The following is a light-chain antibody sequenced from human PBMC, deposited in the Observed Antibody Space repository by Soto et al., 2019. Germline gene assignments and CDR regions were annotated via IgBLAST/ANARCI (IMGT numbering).Light chain of an antibody. CDR3: ISYTGSSTSYV. CDR1: NSDIGSYSH. Sequence: QSALTQPASVSGSPGQSITISCTGTNSDIGSYSHVAWYQQFPGKTPKLIIYEVSYRPSGVSHRFSASKSGNTASLTISGLQADDEADYYCISYTGSSTSYVFGTGTKVTVL. J-gene: IGLJ1*01. CDR2: EVS. V-gene: IGLV2-14*01.